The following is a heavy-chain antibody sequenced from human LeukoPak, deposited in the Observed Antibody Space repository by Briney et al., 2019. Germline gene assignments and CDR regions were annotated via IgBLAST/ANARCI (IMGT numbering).Heavy chain of an antibody. CDR1: GGTFSSYA. J-gene: IGHJ4*02. V-gene: IGHV1-69*13. CDR2: IIPIFGTA. CDR3: ATKGRNYDFWSGSSNFDY. D-gene: IGHD3-3*01. Sequence: SVKVSCKASGGTFSSYAISWVRQAPGQGLEWMGGIIPIFGTANYAQKFQGRVTITADESTSTAYMELSSLRSEDTAVYYCATKGRNYDFWSGSSNFDYWGQGILVTVSS.